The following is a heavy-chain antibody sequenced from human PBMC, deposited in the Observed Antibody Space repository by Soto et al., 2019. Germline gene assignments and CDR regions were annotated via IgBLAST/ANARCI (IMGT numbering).Heavy chain of an antibody. CDR2: IYYGVTT. V-gene: IGHV4-39*01. D-gene: IGHD1-7*01. CDR3: ARGSTGTTPLDY. CDR1: GGSIGSSAYY. Sequence: QLQLQESGPGLVKPSETLSLTCTVSGGSIGSSAYYWGWIRQPPGKGLEWIGNIYYGVTTYYNPSLNSRVTISADTSKNQISLKLSSVTAADTAVYYCARGSTGTTPLDYWVQGTLVTVSS. J-gene: IGHJ4*02.